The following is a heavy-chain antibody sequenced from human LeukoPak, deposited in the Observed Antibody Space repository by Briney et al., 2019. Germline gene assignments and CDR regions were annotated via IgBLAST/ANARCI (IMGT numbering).Heavy chain of an antibody. D-gene: IGHD5-12*01. Sequence: HSGRSLRLSCAASGFTFSSYGMHWVRQAPGKGLEWVAVISYDGSNKYYADSVKGRFTISRDNSKNTLYLQMSSVRVEDTALYFCAKYNSGGFGWGQGTLVTVSS. CDR2: ISYDGSNK. V-gene: IGHV3-30*18. CDR1: GFTFSSYG. CDR3: AKYNSGGFG. J-gene: IGHJ4*02.